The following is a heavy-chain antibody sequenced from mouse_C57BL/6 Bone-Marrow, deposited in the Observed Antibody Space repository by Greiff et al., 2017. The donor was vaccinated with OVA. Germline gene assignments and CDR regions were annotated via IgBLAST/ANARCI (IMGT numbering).Heavy chain of an antibody. V-gene: IGHV1-64*01. CDR2: IHPNSGST. J-gene: IGHJ2*01. D-gene: IGHD1-1*01. CDR3: ARYYYGTFDY. CDR1: GYTFTSYW. Sequence: VKLQQPGAELVKPGASVKLSRKASGYTFTSYWMHWVKQRPGQGLEWIGMIHPNSGSTNYNEKFKSKATLTVDKSSSTAYMQLSSLTSEDSAVYYCARYYYGTFDYWGQGTTLTVSS.